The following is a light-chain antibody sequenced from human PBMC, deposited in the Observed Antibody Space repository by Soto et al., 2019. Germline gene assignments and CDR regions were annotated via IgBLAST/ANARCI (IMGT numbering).Light chain of an antibody. CDR1: QGISSY. CDR2: AAS. J-gene: IGKJ4*01. Sequence: DIQMTQSPSSVSASVGDRVTITCRASQGISSYLAWYQQKPGRAPKLLISAASSLQSGVPPRFSGSGSGTDFTLTISSLQPEDFATYYCQQTMTFPLTFGGGTKVEI. V-gene: IGKV1-12*01. CDR3: QQTMTFPLT.